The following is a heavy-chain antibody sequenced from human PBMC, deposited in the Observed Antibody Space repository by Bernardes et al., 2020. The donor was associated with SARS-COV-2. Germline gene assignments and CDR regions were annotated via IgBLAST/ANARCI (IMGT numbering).Heavy chain of an antibody. J-gene: IGHJ4*02. CDR2: VSAYNGYT. CDR1: GYSFNSYG. D-gene: IGHD3-10*01. V-gene: IGHV1-18*01. CDR3: ARDRRLVKDYYGPYYFEY. Sequence: ASVKVSCKASGYSFNSYGISWVRQAPGQGLEWVGWVSAYNGYTDFAQNVQGRVTMTTDTTTSAAYMELRSLRSDDTAVYYCARDRRLVKDYYGPYYFEYCGQGTLITVSS.